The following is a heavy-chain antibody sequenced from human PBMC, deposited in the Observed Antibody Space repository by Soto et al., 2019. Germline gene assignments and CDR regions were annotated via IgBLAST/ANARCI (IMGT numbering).Heavy chain of an antibody. CDR2: SNAGNGNT. CDR3: ATRTAPSVDYYYYGMDV. V-gene: IGHV1-3*02. D-gene: IGHD4-17*01. CDR1: GYTFTSYA. Sequence: QVQLVQSGAEVKKPGASVKVSCKASGYTFTSYAMHWVRQAPGQRLEWMGWSNAGNGNTKYSQEFQGRVTITRDTSASTAYMELSSLRSEDMAVYYCATRTAPSVDYYYYGMDVWGQGTTVTVSS. J-gene: IGHJ6*02.